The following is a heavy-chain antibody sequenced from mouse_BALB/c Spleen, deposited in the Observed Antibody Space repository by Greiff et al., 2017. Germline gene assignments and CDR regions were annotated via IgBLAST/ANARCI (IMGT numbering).Heavy chain of an antibody. Sequence: VKVVESGPGLVQPSQSLSITCTVSGFSLTSYGVHWVRQSPGKGLEWLGVIWSGGSTDYNAAFISRLSISKDNSKSQVFFKMNSLQANDTAIYYCARNGYDYQAWFAYWGQGTLVTVSA. CDR3: ARNGYDYQAWFAY. J-gene: IGHJ3*01. D-gene: IGHD2-4*01. CDR2: IWSGGST. CDR1: GFSLTSYG. V-gene: IGHV2-2*02.